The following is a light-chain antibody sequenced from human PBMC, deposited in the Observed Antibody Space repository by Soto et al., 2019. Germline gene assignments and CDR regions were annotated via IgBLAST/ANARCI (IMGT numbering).Light chain of an antibody. Sequence: DVVLTQAPLSLSVTPGQPASMSCKSTQSLLYGDGKTYLYWYLQRPGQPPQLLIYDASNRVSGVPDRFSGSGSGTDFTLKISRVEAEDVGVYYCMQRTHVPITFGQGTRLEIK. CDR1: QSLLYGDGKTY. CDR3: MQRTHVPIT. CDR2: DAS. J-gene: IGKJ5*01. V-gene: IGKV2D-29*01.